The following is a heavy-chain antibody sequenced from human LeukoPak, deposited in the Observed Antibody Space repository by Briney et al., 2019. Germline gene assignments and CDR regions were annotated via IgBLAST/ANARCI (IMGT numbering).Heavy chain of an antibody. CDR3: ASPGHHTIFGVDYYYYMDV. CDR2: IYHSGST. Sequence: SETLSLTCTVSGGSISSGGYYWSWIRQPPGKGLEWIGYIYHSGSTYYNPSLKGRVTISVDRSKNQFSLKLSSVTAADTAVYYCASPGHHTIFGVDYYYYMDVWGKGTTVTVSS. D-gene: IGHD3-3*01. J-gene: IGHJ6*03. V-gene: IGHV4-30-2*01. CDR1: GGSISSGGYY.